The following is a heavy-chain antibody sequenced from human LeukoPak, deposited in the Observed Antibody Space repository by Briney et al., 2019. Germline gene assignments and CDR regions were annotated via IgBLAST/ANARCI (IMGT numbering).Heavy chain of an antibody. CDR1: GGSISSYY. V-gene: IGHV4-4*07. Sequence: RASETLSLTCTVSGGSISSYYWSWIRQPAGKGLEWIGRIYTSGSTNYNPSLKSRVTISVDTSKNQFSLKLSSVTAADTAVYYCARQGAGVVPAASDAFDIWGQGTMVTVSS. J-gene: IGHJ3*02. CDR2: IYTSGST. CDR3: ARQGAGVVPAASDAFDI. D-gene: IGHD2-2*01.